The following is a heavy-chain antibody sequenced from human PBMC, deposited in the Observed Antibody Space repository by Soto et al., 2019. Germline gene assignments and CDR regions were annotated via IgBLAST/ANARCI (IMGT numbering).Heavy chain of an antibody. Sequence: QVKMVQSGAEVKKPGASVNVSCKASGYPITDYGITWVRQAPGQGLEWMGWISHYNGNTNYAQKYQGRVTMTTDTSTSTAYMELTNLRSDDTATYYWARGTVTAAEYWGQGNLVNVSS. CDR2: ISHYNGNT. CDR3: ARGTVTAAEY. V-gene: IGHV1-18*01. J-gene: IGHJ4*02. D-gene: IGHD2-21*02. CDR1: GYPITDYG.